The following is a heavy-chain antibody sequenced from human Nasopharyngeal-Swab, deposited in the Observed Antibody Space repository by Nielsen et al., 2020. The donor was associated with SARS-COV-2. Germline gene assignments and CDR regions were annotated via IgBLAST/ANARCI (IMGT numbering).Heavy chain of an antibody. CDR2: IWYDGSNK. J-gene: IGHJ6*02. Sequence: GESLKISCAASGFTFSSYGMHWVRQAPGKGLEWVAVIWYDGSNKYYADSVKGRFTISRDNSKNTLYLQMNSLRAEDTAVYYCARDYSYYDFWSGSNYGMDVWGQGTTVTVSS. D-gene: IGHD3-3*01. V-gene: IGHV3-33*01. CDR3: ARDYSYYDFWSGSNYGMDV. CDR1: GFTFSSYG.